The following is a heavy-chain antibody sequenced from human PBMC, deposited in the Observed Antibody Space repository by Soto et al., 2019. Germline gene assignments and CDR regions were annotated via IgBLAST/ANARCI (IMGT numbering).Heavy chain of an antibody. Sequence: SAKVSCKASGGSFSSYAMRWVRQAPGQGLEWRGGIIPIFGTANYAQKFQSRVTVTMDTSTSTVYMEVSSLRSDDTAVYYCARGSGASNAFWGQGTQVTVSS. CDR3: ARGSGASNAF. D-gene: IGHD1-26*01. J-gene: IGHJ4*02. CDR2: IIPIFGTA. CDR1: GGSFSSYA. V-gene: IGHV1-69*05.